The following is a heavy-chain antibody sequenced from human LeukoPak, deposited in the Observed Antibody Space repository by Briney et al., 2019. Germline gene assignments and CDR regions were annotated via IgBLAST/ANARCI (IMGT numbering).Heavy chain of an antibody. CDR1: GFTFSSYA. CDR2: ISSSGGRT. V-gene: IGHV3-23*01. CDR3: AKERSGGSLGQPFDY. D-gene: IGHD2-15*01. Sequence: GGSLRLSCAASGFTFSSYAMGWVRQAPGKGLEWVSTISSSGGRTYYADSVKGHFTISRDDSKNTLYLQMNSLRAEDTAVYYCAKERSGGSLGQPFDYWGQGTLVTVSS. J-gene: IGHJ4*02.